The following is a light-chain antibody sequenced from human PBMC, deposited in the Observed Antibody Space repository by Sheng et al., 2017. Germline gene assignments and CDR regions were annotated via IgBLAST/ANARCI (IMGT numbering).Light chain of an antibody. V-gene: IGKV3D-20*02. CDR3: QHHKNWPYT. CDR1: QIVRANS. Sequence: IVLTQSPGTLSLSPGEGATLSCRASQIVRANSLAWYQQTPGQAPRVLIFATSSRASGIPDRFSGSGAGTVFTLTISSLEPEDFAVYYCQHHKNWPYTFGQGTKLEI. CDR2: ATS. J-gene: IGKJ2*01.